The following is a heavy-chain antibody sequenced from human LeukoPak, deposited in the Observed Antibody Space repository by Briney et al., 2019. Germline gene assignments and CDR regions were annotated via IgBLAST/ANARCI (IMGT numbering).Heavy chain of an antibody. CDR3: ARLLVYNSGGEAFDY. Sequence: GGSLRLSCAASGFTFSSYGMHWVRQAPGKGLEWVAVISYDGSNKYYVDSVKGRFTISRDNSKNTLYLQMNSLRAEDTAVYYCARLLVYNSGGEAFDYWGPGTLVTVSS. J-gene: IGHJ4*02. D-gene: IGHD3-10*01. CDR2: ISYDGSNK. V-gene: IGHV3-30*03. CDR1: GFTFSSYG.